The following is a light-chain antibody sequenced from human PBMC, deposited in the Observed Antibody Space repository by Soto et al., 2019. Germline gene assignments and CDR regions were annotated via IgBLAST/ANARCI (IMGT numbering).Light chain of an antibody. V-gene: IGKV1-5*01. Sequence: DIQMTQSPSTLSASVGDRVTITCRASQRISSWLAWYQQKPGKAPKLLISDASNLESGVPSRFSGRGSGTEFTLTISSLQPDDFATYYCQQYNTYWTFGQGTKVEIK. J-gene: IGKJ1*01. CDR1: QRISSW. CDR3: QQYNTYWT. CDR2: DAS.